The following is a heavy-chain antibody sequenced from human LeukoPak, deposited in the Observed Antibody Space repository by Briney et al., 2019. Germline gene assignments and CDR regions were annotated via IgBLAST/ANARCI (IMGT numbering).Heavy chain of an antibody. V-gene: IGHV4-59*01. CDR1: GGSISSYY. CDR2: IYYSGST. J-gene: IGHJ5*02. D-gene: IGHD5-18*01. CDR3: ARDLGYIYGLNWFDP. Sequence: PSETLSLTCTVSGGSISSYYWSWIRQPPGKGLEWIGYIYYSGSTNYNPSLKSRVTISVDTSKNQFSLKLSSVTAADTAVYYCARDLGYIYGLNWFDPWGQGTLVTVSS.